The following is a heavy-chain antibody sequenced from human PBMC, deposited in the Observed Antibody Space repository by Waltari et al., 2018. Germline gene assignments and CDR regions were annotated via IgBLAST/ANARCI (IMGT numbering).Heavy chain of an antibody. Sequence: EVQLVETGGGLVQPGGSLTLSCAASGFTVSSIYMSWVRQAPGKGLGWVSVIYIAGGTYYADSVKGQFTISRDHSKNTLYLQMNSLRAEDTAIYYCARDDPLTSGGGFDVWGQGTMVTVSS. J-gene: IGHJ3*01. CDR2: IYIAGGT. D-gene: IGHD2-15*01. V-gene: IGHV3-53*02. CDR1: GFTVSSIY. CDR3: ARDDPLTSGGGFDV.